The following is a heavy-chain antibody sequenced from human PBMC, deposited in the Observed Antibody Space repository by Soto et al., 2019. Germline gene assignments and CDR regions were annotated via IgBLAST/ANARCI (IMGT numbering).Heavy chain of an antibody. V-gene: IGHV3-9*01. CDR3: AKGRTYYYYGVDV. J-gene: IGHJ6*02. CDR1: GFTFSNAW. CDR2: ISWNSGSI. Sequence: GGSLRLSCAASGFTFSNAWMNWVRQAPGKGLEWVSGISWNSGSIDYADSVKGRFTISRDNAKKSLFLQMNSLRAEDTALYYCAKGRTYYYYGVDVWGQGTTVTVSS.